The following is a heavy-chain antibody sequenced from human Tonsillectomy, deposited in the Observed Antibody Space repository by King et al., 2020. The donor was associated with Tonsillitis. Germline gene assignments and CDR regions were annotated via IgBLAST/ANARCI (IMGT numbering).Heavy chain of an antibody. J-gene: IGHJ4*02. CDR1: GFTFSSYG. CDR3: ARHGSAYSVDY. D-gene: IGHD2-21*01. Sequence: VQLVESGGGLVQPGGSLRLSCEASGFTFSSYGMSWVRQAPGKGLEWVSLIHAHTGITSYADSERGRFTISRANSKKTLDLQMNSLRADDTAVYYCARHGSAYSVDYWGQGTLVTVSS. V-gene: IGHV3-23*03. CDR2: IHAHTGIT.